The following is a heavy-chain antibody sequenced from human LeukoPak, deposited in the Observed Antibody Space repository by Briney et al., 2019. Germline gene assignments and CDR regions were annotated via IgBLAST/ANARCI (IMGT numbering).Heavy chain of an antibody. Sequence: PGGSLRLSCAASGFTFSSYGMHWVRQAPGKGLEWVAFIRYDGSNKYYADSVKGRFTISRDNPKNTLYLQMNSLRAEDTAVYYCAKPEYGSGSYYYFDYWGQGTLVTVSS. CDR1: GFTFSSYG. V-gene: IGHV3-30*02. D-gene: IGHD3-10*01. CDR2: IRYDGSNK. J-gene: IGHJ4*02. CDR3: AKPEYGSGSYYYFDY.